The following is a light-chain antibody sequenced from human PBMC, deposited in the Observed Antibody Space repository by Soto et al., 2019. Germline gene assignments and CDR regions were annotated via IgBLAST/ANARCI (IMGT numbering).Light chain of an antibody. CDR3: QTYRE. CDR1: QYIAGSY. Sequence: PLSCMSSQYIAGSYLAWYQHRRGQAPRLLIYGASNRATGIQDRFSGSGSGTDFTLSISRLEPGDFEVYDCQTYREFGEGTRLDI. J-gene: IGKJ5*01. CDR2: GAS. V-gene: IGKV3-20*01.